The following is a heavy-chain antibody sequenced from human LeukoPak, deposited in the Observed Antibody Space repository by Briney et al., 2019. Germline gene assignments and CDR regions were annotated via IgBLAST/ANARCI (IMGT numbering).Heavy chain of an antibody. Sequence: PSETLSLTCTVSGGPISTYYWSWIRQPPGKRLEWIGYISYSGGTNYNPSLKSRVTISVDTSKNQFSLKLTSVTAADTALYYRARADDRSGYFGGRFDSWGQGTLVTVSS. CDR1: GGPISTYY. V-gene: IGHV4-59*01. D-gene: IGHD3-22*01. CDR3: ARADDRSGYFGGRFDS. J-gene: IGHJ5*01. CDR2: ISYSGGT.